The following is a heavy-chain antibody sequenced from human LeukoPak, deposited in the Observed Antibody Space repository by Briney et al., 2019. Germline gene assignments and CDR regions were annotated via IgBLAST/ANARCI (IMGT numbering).Heavy chain of an antibody. CDR1: GFSFSSHW. V-gene: IGHV3-74*01. CDR2: INGEGTTS. Sequence: GSQSLSCAASGFSFSSHWMHWVRQTPGKGLVWVARINGEGTTSSHADSVKGRFTISRDNAKNTLYLQMNSLRAEDTALYYCARTIAVNGGDFDYWGQGTLVTVSS. J-gene: IGHJ4*02. CDR3: ARTIAVNGGDFDY. D-gene: IGHD6-19*01.